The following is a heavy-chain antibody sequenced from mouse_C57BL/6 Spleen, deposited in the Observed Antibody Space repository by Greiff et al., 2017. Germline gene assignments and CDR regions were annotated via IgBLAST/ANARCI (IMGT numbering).Heavy chain of an antibody. CDR2: ILPGSGST. CDR3: ARLGSIYDGYFYAMDY. V-gene: IGHV1-9*01. D-gene: IGHD2-3*01. CDR1: GYTFTGYW. J-gene: IGHJ4*01. Sequence: QLQSGAELMKPGASVKLSCKATGYTFTGYWIEWVKQRPGHGLEWIGEILPGSGSTNYNEKFKGKATFTADTSSNTAYMQLSSLTTEDSAIYYCARLGSIYDGYFYAMDYWGQGTSVTVSS.